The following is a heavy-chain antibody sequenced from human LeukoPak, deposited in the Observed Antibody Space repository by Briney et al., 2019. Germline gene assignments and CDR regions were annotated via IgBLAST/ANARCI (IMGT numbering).Heavy chain of an antibody. V-gene: IGHV3-66*02. Sequence: PGGSLRLSCAASGFTFSNAWMSWVRQAPGKGLEWVSVIYSGGSTYYADSVKGRFTISRDNSKNTLYLQMNSLRAEDTAVYYCARSPSPGYSYGYYFDYWGQGTLVTVSS. CDR3: ARSPSPGYSYGYYFDY. D-gene: IGHD5-18*01. CDR1: GFTFSNAW. CDR2: IYSGGST. J-gene: IGHJ4*02.